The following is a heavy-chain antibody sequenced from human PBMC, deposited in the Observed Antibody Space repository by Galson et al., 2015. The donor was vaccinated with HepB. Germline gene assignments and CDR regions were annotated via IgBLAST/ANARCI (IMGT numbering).Heavy chain of an antibody. CDR2: INPNSGGT. Sequence: QSGAEVKKPGASVKVSCKASGYTFTSYGISWVRQAPGQGLEWMGRINPNSGGTNYAQKFQGRVTMTRDTSISTAYMELSRLRSDDTAVYYCARAGYCSSTSCYRWYNWFDPWGQGTLVTVSS. V-gene: IGHV1-2*06. CDR3: ARAGYCSSTSCYRWYNWFDP. J-gene: IGHJ5*02. CDR1: GYTFTSYG. D-gene: IGHD2-2*01.